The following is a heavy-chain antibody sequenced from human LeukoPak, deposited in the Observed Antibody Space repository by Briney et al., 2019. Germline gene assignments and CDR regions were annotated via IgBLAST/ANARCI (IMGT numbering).Heavy chain of an antibody. V-gene: IGHV4-61*05. CDR2: IYYSGST. J-gene: IGHJ5*02. CDR1: GGSISSSSYY. Sequence: SETLSLTCTVSGGSISSSSYYWGWIRQPPGKGLEWIGYIYYSGSTNYNPSLKSRVTISVDTSKNQFSLQLTSVTAADTAVYYCANWFDPWGQGTLVTVSS. CDR3: ANWFDP.